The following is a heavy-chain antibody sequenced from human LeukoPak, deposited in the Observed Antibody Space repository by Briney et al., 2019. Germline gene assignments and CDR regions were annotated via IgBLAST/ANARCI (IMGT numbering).Heavy chain of an antibody. V-gene: IGHV3-48*03. CDR3: ARAAVTKHYFDY. J-gene: IGHJ4*02. Sequence: GGSLRLSCAASGFTFSSYEMSWVRQAPGKGLEWVSYISSSGSTIYYADSVKGRFTISRDNARNSLYLQMNSLRAEDTAVYYCARAAVTKHYFDYWGQGTLVTVSS. CDR2: ISSSGSTI. D-gene: IGHD4-17*01. CDR1: GFTFSSYE.